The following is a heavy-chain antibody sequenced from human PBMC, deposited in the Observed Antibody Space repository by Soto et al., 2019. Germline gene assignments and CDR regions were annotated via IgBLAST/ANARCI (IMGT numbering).Heavy chain of an antibody. CDR3: AKDRGRYNWNDEEHDAFDI. CDR1: GFTFSSYA. Sequence: SLRLSCAASGFTFSSYAMSWVRQAPGKGLEWVSAISGSGGSTYYADSVKGRFTISRDNSKNTLYLQMNSLRAEDTAVYYCAKDRGRYNWNDEEHDAFDIWGQGTMVTVSS. J-gene: IGHJ3*02. V-gene: IGHV3-23*01. CDR2: ISGSGGST. D-gene: IGHD1-1*01.